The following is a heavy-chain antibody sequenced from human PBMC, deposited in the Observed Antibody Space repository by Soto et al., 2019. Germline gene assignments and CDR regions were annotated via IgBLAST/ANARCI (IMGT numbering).Heavy chain of an antibody. CDR2: ISDTGSSH. Sequence: GGSLRLSCAASGFTVSSNYMSWVRQAPGKGLECVAVISDTGSSHYYAASVEGRFTISRENSKNTLSLHMDRLRVEDTAVYYCAKDRGGDCPDNSCYFGADYWGQGTPVTVSS. J-gene: IGHJ4*02. CDR1: GFTVSSNY. CDR3: AKDRGGDCPDNSCYFGADY. V-gene: IGHV3-30*18. D-gene: IGHD2-2*01.